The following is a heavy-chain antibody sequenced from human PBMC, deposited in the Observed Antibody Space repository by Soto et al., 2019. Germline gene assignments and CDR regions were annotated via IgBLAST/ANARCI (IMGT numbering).Heavy chain of an antibody. CDR1: GGSISSYY. Sequence: PSETLSLTCTVSGGSISSYYWSWIRQPPGKGLKWIGYIYYSGSTNYNPSLKSRVTISVDTSKNQFSLKLSSVTAADTAVYYCARGDRAYYSGWFDPWGQGTLVTVSS. D-gene: IGHD3-22*01. CDR3: ARGDRAYYSGWFDP. J-gene: IGHJ5*02. CDR2: IYYSGST. V-gene: IGHV4-59*01.